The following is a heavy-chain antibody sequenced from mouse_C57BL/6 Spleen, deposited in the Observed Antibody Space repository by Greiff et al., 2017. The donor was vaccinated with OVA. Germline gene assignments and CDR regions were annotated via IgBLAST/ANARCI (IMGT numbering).Heavy chain of an antibody. CDR2: IDPSDSYT. J-gene: IGHJ2*01. CDR3: AITTVGYFDY. Sequence: VQLQQPGAELVMPGASVKLSCKASGYTFTSYWMHWVKQRPGQGLEWIGEIDPSDSYTNYNQKFKGKSTLTVDKSSSTAYMQLSSLTSEDSAVYYCAITTVGYFDYWGQGTTLTVSS. V-gene: IGHV1-69*01. CDR1: GYTFTSYW. D-gene: IGHD1-1*01.